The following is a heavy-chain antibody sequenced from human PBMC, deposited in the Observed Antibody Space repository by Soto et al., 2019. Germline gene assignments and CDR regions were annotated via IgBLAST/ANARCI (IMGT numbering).Heavy chain of an antibody. J-gene: IGHJ2*01. CDR2: IYPGDSDT. V-gene: IGHV5-51*01. Sequence: GESLKISCKGSGYSFTSYWIGWVRQMPGKGLAWMGTIYPGDSDTRYGPSFQGQVTISADKSISTAYLQWSSLKASATAMYYCARPYDSTQGGPPRNWYFELWGRGTLVTVSS. D-gene: IGHD3-22*01. CDR3: ARPYDSTQGGPPRNWYFEL. CDR1: GYSFTSYW.